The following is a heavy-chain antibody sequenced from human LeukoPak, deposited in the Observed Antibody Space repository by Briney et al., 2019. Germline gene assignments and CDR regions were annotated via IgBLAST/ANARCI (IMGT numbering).Heavy chain of an antibody. CDR3: ATRHGSGSLDY. D-gene: IGHD3-10*01. V-gene: IGHV3-23*01. J-gene: IGHJ4*02. CDR1: SVFISSSA. Sequence: GSLIRFCGAASVFISSSAVSWCRREPGGGVVGVSAISGSGGSTYYADSVKGRFTISRDNSKNTLYLQMNSLRAEDTAVYYCATRHGSGSLDYWGQGTLVTVSS. CDR2: ISGSGGST.